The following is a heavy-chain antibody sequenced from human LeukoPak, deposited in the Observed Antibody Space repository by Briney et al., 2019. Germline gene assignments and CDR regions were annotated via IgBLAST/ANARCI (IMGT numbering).Heavy chain of an antibody. Sequence: ASVKVSCKVSGYTLTELSMHWVRQAPGKGLEWMGGFDPEDGETIYAQKFQGRVTMTEDTSTDTAYMELSSLRSEDTAVYYCATDYPLYPTDGPRFDYWGQGTLVTVSS. CDR1: GYTLTELS. V-gene: IGHV1-24*01. CDR3: ATDYPLYPTDGPRFDY. CDR2: FDPEDGET. J-gene: IGHJ4*02. D-gene: IGHD3-16*01.